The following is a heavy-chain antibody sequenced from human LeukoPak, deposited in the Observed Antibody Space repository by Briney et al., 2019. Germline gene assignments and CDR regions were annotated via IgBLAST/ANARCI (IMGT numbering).Heavy chain of an antibody. CDR3: ARDDNWGFDY. Sequence: GGSLRLSCAASGFAFSDYSMNWVRQAPGNGLEWIANTRGSGSGMGSGSYYAGAVQGRFTISRDNAKNSLYLQMNSLRAEDTAFYYCARDDNWGFDYWGQGALVTVSS. D-gene: IGHD7-27*01. CDR2: TRGSGSGM. CDR1: GFAFSDYS. V-gene: IGHV3-21*05. J-gene: IGHJ4*02.